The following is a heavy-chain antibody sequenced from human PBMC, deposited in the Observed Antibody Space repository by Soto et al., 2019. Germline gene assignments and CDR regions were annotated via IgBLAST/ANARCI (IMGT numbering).Heavy chain of an antibody. CDR1: GFTFSTDW. Sequence: EVQLGESGGGLVQPGGSLRLSCAASGFTFSTDWMSWVRRTPGKGLEWVANRKQDGTEKYYVDSVRGRLTVSRDNAKSSLYLQMNSLRVEDTAVYYCTTSPLSDSERVFVWGQGTAVTVS. CDR2: RKQDGTEK. D-gene: IGHD2-21*02. J-gene: IGHJ6*02. V-gene: IGHV3-7*01. CDR3: TTSPLSDSERVFV.